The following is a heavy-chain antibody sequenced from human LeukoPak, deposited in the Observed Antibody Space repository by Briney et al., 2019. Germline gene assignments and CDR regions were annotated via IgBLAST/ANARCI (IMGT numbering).Heavy chain of an antibody. CDR1: GFTFTSYS. CDR3: ARLITARLKGSYYFDY. Sequence: GGSLRLSCTAPGFTFTSYSINWVRQAPGKGLEWVSSIDTISSDIYYADSVRGRFTISRDNAKRSVYLQMNSLRAEDTAVYYCARLITARLKGSYYFDYWGLGTLVTVSS. D-gene: IGHD6-6*01. CDR2: IDTISSDI. V-gene: IGHV3-21*01. J-gene: IGHJ4*02.